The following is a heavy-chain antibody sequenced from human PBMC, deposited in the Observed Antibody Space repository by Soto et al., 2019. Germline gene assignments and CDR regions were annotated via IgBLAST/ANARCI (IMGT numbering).Heavy chain of an antibody. D-gene: IGHD3-10*01. Sequence: EVQLLESGGGLVQPGGSLRLSCAASGFTFSSYAMSWVRQAPGKGLEWVSAISGGDNTTYYADSVKGRFTISRDNSKNTLYLQMNSLGAEDTAVYYCARAHGFGGYDAFDIWGQGTMVTVSS. CDR2: ISGGDNTT. V-gene: IGHV3-23*01. CDR3: ARAHGFGGYDAFDI. J-gene: IGHJ3*02. CDR1: GFTFSSYA.